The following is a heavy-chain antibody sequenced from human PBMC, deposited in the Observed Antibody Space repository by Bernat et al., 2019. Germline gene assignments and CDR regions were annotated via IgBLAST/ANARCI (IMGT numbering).Heavy chain of an antibody. CDR3: ARRFVCTSCHRGGMDV. V-gene: IGHV5-10-1*03. J-gene: IGHJ6*02. CDR2: IDPSDSYT. D-gene: IGHD2-2*01. CDR1: GYSFTSYW. Sequence: EVQLVRSGAEVKKPGESLRISCKGSGYSFTSYWISWVRQMPGKGLEWMGRIDPSDSYTNYSPSFQGHVTISADKSISTAYLQWSSLKASDTAMYYCARRFVCTSCHRGGMDVWGQGTTVTVSS.